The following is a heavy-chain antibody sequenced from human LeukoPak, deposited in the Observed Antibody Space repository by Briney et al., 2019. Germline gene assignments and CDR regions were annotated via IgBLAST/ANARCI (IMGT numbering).Heavy chain of an antibody. CDR2: IYYSGST. CDR1: GGSISNYY. J-gene: IGHJ5*02. Sequence: SETLSLTCTVSGGSISNYYWGWIRQPPGKGLEWIGSIYYSGSTYYNPSLKSRVTISVDTSKNQFSLKLSSVTAADTAVYYCASGTNWFDPWGQGTLVTVSS. V-gene: IGHV4-39*07. CDR3: ASGTNWFDP. D-gene: IGHD6-13*01.